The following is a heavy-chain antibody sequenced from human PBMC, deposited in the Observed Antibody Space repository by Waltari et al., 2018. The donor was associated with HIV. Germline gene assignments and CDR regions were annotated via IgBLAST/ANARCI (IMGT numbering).Heavy chain of an antibody. CDR2: ISAYNGNT. Sequence: VQSEREMKPPGASVKVSCKHPGYTFTTYGISWLRLAPGQGFEWVGWISAYNGNTNYAQKFRGRVTLTTDTSTSTAYMELRGLRHEDTAIYYCARDKGASDTYKAEYFQHWGRGTLVSVS. CDR1: GYTFTTYG. CDR3: ARDKGASDTYKAEYFQH. V-gene: IGHV1-18*01. J-gene: IGHJ1*01. D-gene: IGHD1-20*01.